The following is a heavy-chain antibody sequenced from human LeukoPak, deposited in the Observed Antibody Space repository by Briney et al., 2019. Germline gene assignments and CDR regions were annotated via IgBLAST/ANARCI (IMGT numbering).Heavy chain of an antibody. CDR3: VRDRGSGSWYLPFGMDV. CDR2: ISSSGSTI. D-gene: IGHD6-13*01. J-gene: IGHJ6*02. V-gene: IGHV3-11*01. CDR1: GFTFSDYY. Sequence: PGGSLRLSCAASGFTFSDYYMSWIRQAPGKGLEWVSYISSSGSTIYYADSVKGRFTISRDNAKNSLYLQMNSLRAEDTAVYYCVRDRGSGSWYLPFGMDVWGQGTTVSVSS.